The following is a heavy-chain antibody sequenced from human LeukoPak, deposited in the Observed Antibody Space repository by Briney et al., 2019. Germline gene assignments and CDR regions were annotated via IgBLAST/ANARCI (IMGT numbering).Heavy chain of an antibody. D-gene: IGHD2-21*01. Sequence: SETLSLTCTASGGSISSHYWSWIRQPPGKGLEWIGYIYYSGSTNYNPSLKSRVTISVDTSKNQFSLKLSSVTAADTAVYYCARRLSGGAPRWFDPWGQGTLVTVSS. J-gene: IGHJ5*02. CDR3: ARRLSGGAPRWFDP. V-gene: IGHV4-59*11. CDR2: IYYSGST. CDR1: GGSISSHY.